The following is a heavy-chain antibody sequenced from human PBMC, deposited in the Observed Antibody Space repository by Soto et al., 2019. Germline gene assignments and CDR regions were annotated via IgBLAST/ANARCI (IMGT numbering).Heavy chain of an antibody. CDR3: VKDGYHAGFHF. J-gene: IGHJ3*01. CDR1: GFSFSTYG. CDR2: ISKDGSGQ. D-gene: IGHD2-2*01. V-gene: IGHV3-30*18. Sequence: QVQLVESGGGVVQPGRSLRLSCAASGFSFSTYGMHWVRQAPGKGLEWVALISKDGSGQYYGDSMKGRVTISRDNSKNTLFLQMSSLRPDDTAVYYCVKDGYHAGFHFWGQGTMVIVSS.